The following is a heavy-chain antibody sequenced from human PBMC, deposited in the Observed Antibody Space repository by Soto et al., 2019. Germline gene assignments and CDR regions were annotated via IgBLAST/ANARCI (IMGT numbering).Heavy chain of an antibody. Sequence: QVQLVQSGAEVKKPGSSVKVSCKASGDTFSKNGVTWVRQAPGQGLEWMGGIIPIFGSAKYAPKFQGRVTITEDESTSTAYMDLRSLRSEDTAVYFCARALGMSYFDSWGQGTLVTVSS. CDR1: GDTFSKNG. J-gene: IGHJ4*02. V-gene: IGHV1-69*01. CDR2: IIPIFGSA. CDR3: ARALGMSYFDS.